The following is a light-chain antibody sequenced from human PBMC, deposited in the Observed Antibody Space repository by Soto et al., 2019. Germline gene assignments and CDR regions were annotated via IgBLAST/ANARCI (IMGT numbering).Light chain of an antibody. CDR1: QNFGSN. CDR2: GAS. Sequence: EIVLTQSPVTLALSPGEIVTLSCSASQNFGSNYLASYQQRPGQAPRLLIYGASSRATGIPARFSGSGSGTAFTLTINSLQSEDFAVYYCQKYNNWPRKFGQGTKVDIK. V-gene: IGKV3D-15*01. CDR3: QKYNNWPRK. J-gene: IGKJ1*01.